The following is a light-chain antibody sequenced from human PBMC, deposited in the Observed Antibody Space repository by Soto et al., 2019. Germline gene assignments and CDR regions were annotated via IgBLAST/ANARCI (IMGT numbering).Light chain of an antibody. CDR2: RAS. Sequence: ETVLTQSPATLSLSPGETATLSCRASEYVDIYLAWYQQKPGQAPRLLIYRASNRATGIPARFSGSGSGTDFTLPIISLEPEDSAAYYCQQRRNWPPLTFGGGTRVEIK. V-gene: IGKV3-11*01. J-gene: IGKJ4*01. CDR3: QQRRNWPPLT. CDR1: EYVDIY.